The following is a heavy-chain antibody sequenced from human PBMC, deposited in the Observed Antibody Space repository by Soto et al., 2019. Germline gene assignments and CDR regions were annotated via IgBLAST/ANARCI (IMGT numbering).Heavy chain of an antibody. CDR1: GDSISKSGYY. CDR2: IYDDGSA. CDR3: ARDKYCSGGSCRKNWFDP. J-gene: IGHJ5*02. D-gene: IGHD2-15*01. Sequence: KTSETLSLTCAVSGDSISKSGYYWSWIRQPPGKGLEWLAYIYDDGSANYNPSLKSRATISLDMSKNQFSLKLTSVTAADTAVYYCARDKYCSGGSCRKNWFDPWGQGTLVTVSS. V-gene: IGHV4-61*08.